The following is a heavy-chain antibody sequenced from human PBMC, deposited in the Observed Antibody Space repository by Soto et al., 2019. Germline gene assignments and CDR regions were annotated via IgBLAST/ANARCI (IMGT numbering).Heavy chain of an antibody. J-gene: IGHJ5*02. Sequence: SETLSLTCNVSGGSISRSSYYWGWIRQPPGKGLEWIGSMYYSGSTYYNPSLKSRVTISIDTPKNQLSLKLTPVTAADTAVYYCSRRAPEGFDPWGQGTLVTVSS. V-gene: IGHV4-39*01. CDR3: SRRAPEGFDP. CDR2: MYYSGST. CDR1: GGSISRSSYY.